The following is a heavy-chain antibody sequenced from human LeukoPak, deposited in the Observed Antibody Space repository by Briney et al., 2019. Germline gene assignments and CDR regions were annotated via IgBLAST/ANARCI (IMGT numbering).Heavy chain of an antibody. CDR3: AREGASYGNHYFDY. CDR1: GFTFSSYS. J-gene: IGHJ4*02. Sequence: GGSLRLSCAASGFTFSSYSMNWVRQTPGKGLEWVSYISSSGSTIYYADSVKGRFTISRDNAKNSLYLQMNSLRAEDTAVYYCAREGASYGNHYFDYWGQGTLVTVSS. CDR2: ISSSGSTI. V-gene: IGHV3-48*01. D-gene: IGHD5-18*01.